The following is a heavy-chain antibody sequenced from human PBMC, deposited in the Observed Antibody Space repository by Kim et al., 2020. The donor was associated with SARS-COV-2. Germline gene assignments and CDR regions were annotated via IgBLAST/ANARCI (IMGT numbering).Heavy chain of an antibody. Sequence: ASVKVSCKASGYTFTSYDINWVRQATGQGLEWMGWMNPNSGNTGYAQKFQGRVTMTRNTSISTAYMELSSLRPEDTAVYYCARGDKSRYCSGGSCSQVIDYWGQGTLGTVSS. V-gene: IGHV1-8*01. D-gene: IGHD2-15*01. CDR3: ARGDKSRYCSGGSCSQVIDY. CDR2: MNPNSGNT. J-gene: IGHJ4*02. CDR1: GYTFTSYD.